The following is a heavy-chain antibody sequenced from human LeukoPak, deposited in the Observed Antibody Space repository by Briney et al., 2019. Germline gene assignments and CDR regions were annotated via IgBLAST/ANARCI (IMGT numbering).Heavy chain of an antibody. D-gene: IGHD2-2*01. CDR3: ARGGRYCSSTSYYVGDAFDI. CDR1: GFTVSSNY. CDR2: IYSGGST. V-gene: IGHV3-53*01. J-gene: IGHJ3*02. Sequence: PGGSLRLSCAASGFTVSSNYMSWVRQAPGKGLEWVSVIYSGGSTYCADSVKGRFTISRDNSKNTLYLQMNSLRAEDTAVYYCARGGRYCSSTSYYVGDAFDIWGQGTMVTVSS.